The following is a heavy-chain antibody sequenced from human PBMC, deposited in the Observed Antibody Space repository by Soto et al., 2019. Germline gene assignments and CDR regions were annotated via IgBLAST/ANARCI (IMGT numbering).Heavy chain of an antibody. J-gene: IGHJ4*02. Sequence: EVQLVESGGGLVQPGGSLRLSCAASGFTFSSDWTHWVRQAPGKGLVWVSRMNSDGSRTTYADSVKGRFTISRDNAKNTLYLQMNSLRAEDTAVYYCARGPRGWYGFDYWGQGTLVTVSS. CDR3: ARGPRGWYGFDY. V-gene: IGHV3-74*01. CDR1: GFTFSSDW. D-gene: IGHD6-19*01. CDR2: MNSDGSRT.